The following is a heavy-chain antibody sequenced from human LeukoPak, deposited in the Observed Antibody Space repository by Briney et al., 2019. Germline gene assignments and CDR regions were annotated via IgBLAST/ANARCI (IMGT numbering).Heavy chain of an antibody. J-gene: IGHJ4*02. CDR1: GGSFRSSSYY. Sequence: SETLSLTCTVSGGSFRSSSYYWGWIRQTPGKGLEWIGCIYYSGSTYYNPSLKSRVTISVDTSENQFSLKLSSVTAADTAVYYCARGGVLRYFDWRGIDYWGQGTLVTVSS. CDR3: ARGGVLRYFDWRGIDY. V-gene: IGHV4-39*01. CDR2: IYYSGST. D-gene: IGHD3-9*01.